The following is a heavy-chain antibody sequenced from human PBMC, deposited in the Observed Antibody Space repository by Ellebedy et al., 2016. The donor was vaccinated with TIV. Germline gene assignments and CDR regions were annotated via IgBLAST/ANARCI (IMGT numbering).Heavy chain of an antibody. V-gene: IGHV1-46*01. CDR3: ASLGYCSSTSCYMDWFNP. D-gene: IGHD2-2*02. J-gene: IGHJ5*02. Sequence: ASVKVSXXASGYTFTSYYMHWVRQAPGQGLEWMGIINPSGGSTSYAQKFQGRVTMTRDTSTSTVYMELSRLRSDDTAVYYCASLGYCSSTSCYMDWFNPWGQGTLVTVSS. CDR2: INPSGGST. CDR1: GYTFTSYY.